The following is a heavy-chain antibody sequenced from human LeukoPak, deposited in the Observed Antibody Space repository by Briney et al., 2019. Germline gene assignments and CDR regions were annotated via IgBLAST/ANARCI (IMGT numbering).Heavy chain of an antibody. CDR1: GGSISSSSYY. D-gene: IGHD2-21*02. J-gene: IGHJ5*02. CDR2: IYYCGST. CDR3: ARAPWAYCGGDCPSSWFDP. V-gene: IGHV4-61*01. Sequence: PSETLSLTCKVAGGSISSSSYYWSWIRQPPGKGLECIGYIYYCGSTNYNPSLKSRVTISVDTSKNQFSLKLSSVTAADTAVYYCARAPWAYCGGDCPSSWFDPWGQGTLVTVSS.